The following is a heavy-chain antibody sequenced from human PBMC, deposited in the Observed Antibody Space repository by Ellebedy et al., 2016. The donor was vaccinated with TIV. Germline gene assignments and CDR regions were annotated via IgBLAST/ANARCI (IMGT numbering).Heavy chain of an antibody. CDR3: ARGRGYILDH. D-gene: IGHD5-12*01. CDR1: TFTFSSYG. Sequence: GESLKISXVASTFTFSSYGMHWVRQAPGKGLEWVAVIWYDGSNKYYADSVKGRFTISRDNSKNTLYLQMNSLRAEDTAVYYCARGRGYILDHWGQGTLVTVSS. J-gene: IGHJ4*02. CDR2: IWYDGSNK. V-gene: IGHV3-33*08.